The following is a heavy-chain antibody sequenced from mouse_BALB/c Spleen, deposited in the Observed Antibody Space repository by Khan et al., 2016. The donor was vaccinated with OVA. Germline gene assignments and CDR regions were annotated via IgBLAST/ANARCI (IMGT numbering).Heavy chain of an antibody. CDR2: IIYTGYT. CDR3: ARSTYRYAFVY. Sequence: EVELVESGPSLVKPSQTLSLTCSVTGDSITTGYWNWIRQFPGNKLEYMGYIIYTGYTYYNPSLNSRISITRNTSNNQYYLQVNSVTDDDTATYYCARSTYRYAFVYWGQGTLVTVSA. D-gene: IGHD2-14*01. CDR1: GDSITTGY. V-gene: IGHV3-8*02. J-gene: IGHJ3*01.